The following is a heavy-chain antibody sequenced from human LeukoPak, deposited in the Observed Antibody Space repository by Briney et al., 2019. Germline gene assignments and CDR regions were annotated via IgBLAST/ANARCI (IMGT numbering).Heavy chain of an antibody. CDR2: ISSNGGST. J-gene: IGHJ2*01. D-gene: IGHD3-10*01. Sequence: GGSLRLSRAASGFTFSSYAMHWVRQAPGKGLEYVSAISSNGGSTYYADSVKGRFTISRDNSKNTLYLQMGSLRAEDMAVYYCARVRGSGSYTDWYFDLWGRGTLVTVSS. V-gene: IGHV3-64*02. CDR3: ARVRGSGSYTDWYFDL. CDR1: GFTFSSYA.